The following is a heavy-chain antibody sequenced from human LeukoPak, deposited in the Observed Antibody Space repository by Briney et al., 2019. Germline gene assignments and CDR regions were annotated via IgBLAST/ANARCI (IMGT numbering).Heavy chain of an antibody. CDR3: ARGQGSYWDDAFDI. J-gene: IGHJ3*02. V-gene: IGHV1-18*04. Sequence: GASVKVSCKASGYTFTSYYMHWVRQAPGQGLEWMGWISAYNGNTNYAQKLQGRVTMTTDTSTSTAYMELRSLRSDDTAVYYCARGQGSYWDDAFDIWGQGTMVTVSS. D-gene: IGHD3-10*01. CDR2: ISAYNGNT. CDR1: GYTFTSYY.